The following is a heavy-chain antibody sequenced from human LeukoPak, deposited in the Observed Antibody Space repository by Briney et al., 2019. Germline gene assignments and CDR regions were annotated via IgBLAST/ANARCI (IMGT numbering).Heavy chain of an antibody. CDR3: ATGGLAAAGLRGTIDY. J-gene: IGHJ4*02. CDR2: FDPEDGET. V-gene: IGHV1-24*01. Sequence: ASVKVSCKVSGYTLTELSMHWVRQAPGKGLEWMGGFDPEDGETIYAQKFQGRVTMTEDTSTDTAYMEPSSLRSEDTAVYYCATGGLAAAGLRGTIDYWGQGTLVTVSS. CDR1: GYTLTELS. D-gene: IGHD6-13*01.